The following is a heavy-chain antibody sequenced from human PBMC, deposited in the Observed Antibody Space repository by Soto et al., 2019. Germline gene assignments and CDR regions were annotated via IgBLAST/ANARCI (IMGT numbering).Heavy chain of an antibody. J-gene: IGHJ6*02. V-gene: IGHV3-33*01. CDR3: ARCKQKVIHCAMDV. D-gene: IGHD2-21*01. CDR1: GFIFSAYG. CDR2: INYDGSSK. Sequence: QVHLVESGGGAVQAGRSLRVSCATSGFIFSAYGMHWVRQAPGKGLEWVAFINYDGSSKFYGDSVKGRFTVSRDNSKNTLFLQLNSLRGEDTATYYCARCKQKVIHCAMDVWGQGDTVTVTS.